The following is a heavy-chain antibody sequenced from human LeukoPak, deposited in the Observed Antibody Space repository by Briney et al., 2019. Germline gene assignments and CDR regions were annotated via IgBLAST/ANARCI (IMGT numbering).Heavy chain of an antibody. V-gene: IGHV3-30-3*01. D-gene: IGHD6-19*01. CDR2: ISYDGSNK. Sequence: GGSLRLSCAVSGFTFSSYAMHWVRQAPGKGLEWVAVISYDGSNKYYADSVKGRFTISRDNSKNTLYLQMNSLRAEDTAVYYCARAPDLIAVASYFDYWGQGTLVTVSS. J-gene: IGHJ4*02. CDR3: ARAPDLIAVASYFDY. CDR1: GFTFSSYA.